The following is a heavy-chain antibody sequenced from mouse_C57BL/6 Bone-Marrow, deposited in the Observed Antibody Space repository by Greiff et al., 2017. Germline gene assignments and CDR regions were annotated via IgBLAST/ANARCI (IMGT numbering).Heavy chain of an antibody. CDR3: ARQSSGYVFDY. D-gene: IGHD3-2*02. CDR2: IYPGDGDT. V-gene: IGHV1-80*01. Sequence: QVQLKESGAELVKPGASVKISCKASGYAFSSYWMNWVKQRPGKGLEWIGQIYPGDGDTNYNGKFKGKATLTADKSSSTAYMQLSSLTSEDSAVYFCARQSSGYVFDYWGQGTTLTVSS. CDR1: GYAFSSYW. J-gene: IGHJ2*01.